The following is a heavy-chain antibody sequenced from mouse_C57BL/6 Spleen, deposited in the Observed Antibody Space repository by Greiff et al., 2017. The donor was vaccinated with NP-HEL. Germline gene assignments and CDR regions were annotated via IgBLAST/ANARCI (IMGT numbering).Heavy chain of an antibody. CDR3: ARAGITTGSGWYFDV. Sequence: VQLQQSGAELVRPGTSVKMSCKASGYTFTNYWIGWAKQRPGHGLEWIGDIYPGGGYTNYNEKFKGKATLTADKSSSTAYMQFSSLTSEDSAIYYCARAGITTGSGWYFDVWGTGTTVTVSS. J-gene: IGHJ1*03. CDR2: IYPGGGYT. D-gene: IGHD1-1*01. V-gene: IGHV1-63*01. CDR1: GYTFTNYW.